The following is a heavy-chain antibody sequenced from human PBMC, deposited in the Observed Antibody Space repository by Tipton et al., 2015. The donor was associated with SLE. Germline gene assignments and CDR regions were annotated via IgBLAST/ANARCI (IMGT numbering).Heavy chain of an antibody. CDR2: ISANTGET. D-gene: IGHD3-10*02. J-gene: IGHJ4*02. V-gene: IGHV1-18*01. CDR3: ARECSGSGCLDY. CDR1: GYTFTNYG. Sequence: QLVQSGAEVRKPGDSVQVSCKASGYTFTNYGISWVRQAPGQGLEWMGWISANTGETKYAQTFQGRVSMTTDTSTSTTYMALRSARSDDTAIYYCARECSGSGCLDYWGQGTLVTVSS.